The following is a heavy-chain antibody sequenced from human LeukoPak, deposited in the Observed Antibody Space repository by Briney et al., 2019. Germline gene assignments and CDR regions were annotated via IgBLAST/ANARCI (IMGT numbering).Heavy chain of an antibody. CDR1: GYTFTGYY. J-gene: IGHJ4*02. V-gene: IGHV1-46*01. CDR3: AREGQQLVTDY. CDR2: INPSGGST. D-gene: IGHD6-13*01. Sequence: GASVKVSCKASGYTFTGYYMHWVRQAPGQGLEWMGIINPSGGSTSYAQKFQGRVTMTRDMSTSTVYMELSSLRSEDTAVYYCAREGQQLVTDYWGQGTLVSVSS.